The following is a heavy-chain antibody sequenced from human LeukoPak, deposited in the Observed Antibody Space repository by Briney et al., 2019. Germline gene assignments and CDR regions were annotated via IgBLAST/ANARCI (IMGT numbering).Heavy chain of an antibody. Sequence: SETLSLTCAVYGGSFSGYYWSWIRQPPGKGLEWIGEINHSGSTNYNPSLKSRVTISVDTSKNQFSLKLSSVTAADTAVYYCAAGVTEYYYMDVWGKGTTVTVSS. D-gene: IGHD2-21*02. J-gene: IGHJ6*03. CDR3: AAGVTEYYYMDV. CDR1: GGSFSGYY. V-gene: IGHV4-34*01. CDR2: INHSGST.